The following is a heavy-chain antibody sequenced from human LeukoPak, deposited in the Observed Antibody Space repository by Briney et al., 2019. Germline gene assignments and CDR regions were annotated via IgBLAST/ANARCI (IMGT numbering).Heavy chain of an antibody. Sequence: RAGGSVTHSCAASGFTFSSYNMNWVRQAPGKGLEWLSYIISSSSTIYYADSVKPLFHISRHHSENTLCLQMNTLRAEDTAVYYCAKEPREYCSSTSCLHWFDPWGQGTVDTVSS. D-gene: IGHD2-2*01. V-gene: IGHV3-48*01. CDR2: IISSSSTI. CDR3: AKEPREYCSSTSCLHWFDP. J-gene: IGHJ5*02. CDR1: GFTFSSYN.